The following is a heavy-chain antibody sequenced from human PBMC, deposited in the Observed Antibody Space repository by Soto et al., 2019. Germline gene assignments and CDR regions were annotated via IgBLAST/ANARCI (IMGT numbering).Heavy chain of an antibody. CDR1: GFTFSSYS. CDR2: ISSSSSYI. Sequence: GGSLRLSCAASGFTFSSYSMNWVRQAPGKGLEWVSSISSSSSYIYYADSVKGRFTISRDNAKNSLYLQMNSLRAEDTAVYYCASLFTTVTTLYYYGMAVWGQGTTVTVS. D-gene: IGHD4-17*01. V-gene: IGHV3-21*01. J-gene: IGHJ6*02. CDR3: ASLFTTVTTLYYYGMAV.